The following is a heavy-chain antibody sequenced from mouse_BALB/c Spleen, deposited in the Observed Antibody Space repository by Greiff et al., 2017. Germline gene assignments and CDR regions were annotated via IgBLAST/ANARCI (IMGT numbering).Heavy chain of an antibody. D-gene: IGHD1-1*02. CDR1: GYSITSDYA. Sequence: EVHLVESGPGLVKPSQSLSLTCTVTGYSITSDYAWNWIRQFPGNKLEWMGYISYSGSTRYNPSLKSRISITRDTSKNQFFLQLNSVTTEDTATYYCARKGWDYFDYWGQGTTLTVSS. V-gene: IGHV3-2*02. J-gene: IGHJ2*01. CDR2: ISYSGST. CDR3: ARKGWDYFDY.